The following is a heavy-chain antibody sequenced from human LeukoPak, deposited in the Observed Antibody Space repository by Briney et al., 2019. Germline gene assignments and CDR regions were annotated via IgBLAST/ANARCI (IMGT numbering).Heavy chain of an antibody. V-gene: IGHV3-11*04. CDR3: ARDSKGYCSSTSCYPSTERAFDI. CDR1: GFTFSDYY. J-gene: IGHJ3*02. Sequence: GGSLRLSCAASGFTFSDYYMSWIRQAPGKGLEWVSYISGSGSTIYYADSVKGRFTISRDNAKNSLYLQMNSLRAEDTAVYYCARDSKGYCSSTSCYPSTERAFDIWGQGTMVTVSS. D-gene: IGHD2-2*01. CDR2: ISGSGSTI.